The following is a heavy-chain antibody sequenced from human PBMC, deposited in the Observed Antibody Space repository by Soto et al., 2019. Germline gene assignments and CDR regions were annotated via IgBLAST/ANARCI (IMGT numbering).Heavy chain of an antibody. CDR2: INHSGST. D-gene: IGHD2-2*01. J-gene: IGHJ6*03. Sequence: PSETLSLTCAVYGGSFSGYYWSWIRQPPGKGLEWIGEINHSGSTNYNPSLKSRVTISVDTSKNRFSLKLSSVTAADTAVYYCARGHSARRYCSSTSCYDLKRLYYYYMDVWGKGTTVTVSS. CDR1: GGSFSGYY. CDR3: ARGHSARRYCSSTSCYDLKRLYYYYMDV. V-gene: IGHV4-34*01.